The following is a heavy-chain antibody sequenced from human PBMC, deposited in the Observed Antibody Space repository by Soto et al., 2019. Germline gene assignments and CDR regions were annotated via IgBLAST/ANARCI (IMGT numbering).Heavy chain of an antibody. V-gene: IGHV4-34*01. CDR1: GGSFSGYY. Sequence: SETLSLTCAVYGGSFSGYYWSWIRQPPGKGLEWIGEINHSGSTNYNPSLKSRVTISVDTSKNQFSLKLSSVTAADTAVYYCARTYYDFWSGYYFDYWGQGTLVTVSS. CDR2: INHSGST. CDR3: ARTYYDFWSGYYFDY. J-gene: IGHJ4*02. D-gene: IGHD3-3*01.